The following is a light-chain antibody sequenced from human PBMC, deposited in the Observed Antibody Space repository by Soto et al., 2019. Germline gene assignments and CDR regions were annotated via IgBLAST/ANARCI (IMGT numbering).Light chain of an antibody. Sequence: DIQLTQSPSSLSASVGDRVSISCRASQSISNYLNWYQQKPGKAPKVLIFAASRLQSGVPSRFSGSGSGTEFTLTISSLQPDDFATYYCQQYNTYSWTFGQGTRWIS. V-gene: IGKV1-16*01. CDR2: AAS. CDR1: QSISNY. J-gene: IGKJ1*01. CDR3: QQYNTYSWT.